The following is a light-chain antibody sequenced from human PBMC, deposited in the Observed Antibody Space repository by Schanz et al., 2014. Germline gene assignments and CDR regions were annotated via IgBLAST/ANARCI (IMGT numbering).Light chain of an antibody. J-gene: IGLJ2*01. CDR3: AAWDDSLSGPV. V-gene: IGLV2-8*01. CDR1: SSDVGAYNH. Sequence: QSALTQPPSASGSPGQSVTIYCTGTSSDVGAYNHVSWYQQHPGKAPKLVIYEVTKRPSGVPDRFSGSKSGTSASLAISGLRSEDEADYYCAAWDDSLSGPVFGGGTKLTVL. CDR2: EVT.